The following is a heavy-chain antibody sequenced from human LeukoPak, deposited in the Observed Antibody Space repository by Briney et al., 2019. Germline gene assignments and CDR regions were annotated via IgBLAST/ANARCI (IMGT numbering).Heavy chain of an antibody. CDR1: GFTFNDYA. Sequence: SLRLTCAASGFTFNDYAMHWIRQPPGKGLEWVSCIGWNSGSIGYADSVKGRFTISRDNAKNSLYLQMNSLRAEDTALYYCAKALVYAIEGGLDYWGQGTLVTVSS. CDR2: IGWNSGSI. D-gene: IGHD2-8*01. J-gene: IGHJ4*02. CDR3: AKALVYAIEGGLDY. V-gene: IGHV3-9*01.